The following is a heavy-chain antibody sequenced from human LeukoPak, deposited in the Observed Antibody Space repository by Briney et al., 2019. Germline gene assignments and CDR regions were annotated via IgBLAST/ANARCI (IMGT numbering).Heavy chain of an antibody. V-gene: IGHV1-69*04. CDR1: GGTFSSYA. CDR3: ARGPGLDAFDI. Sequence: SVKVSCKASGGTFSSYAISWVRQAPGQGLEWMGRIIPILGIANYAQKFQGRVTITADKSTSTAYMELSSLRSEDTAVYYCARGPGLDAFDIWGQGTMVTVSS. J-gene: IGHJ3*02. CDR2: IIPILGIA.